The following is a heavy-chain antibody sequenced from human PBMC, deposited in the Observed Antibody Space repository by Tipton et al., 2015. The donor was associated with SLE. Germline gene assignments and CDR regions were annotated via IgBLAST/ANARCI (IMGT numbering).Heavy chain of an antibody. D-gene: IGHD3-16*02. CDR1: GFTFSSYE. CDR2: ISYDGSNK. J-gene: IGHJ6*02. CDR3: AAELSSYGMDV. V-gene: IGHV3-30*04. Sequence: SLRLSCAASGFTFSSYEMNWVRQAPGKGLEWVAVISYDGSNKYYADSVKGRFTISRDNSKNTVYLQMNSLRAEDTAVYDCAAELSSYGMDVWGQGTTVTVSS.